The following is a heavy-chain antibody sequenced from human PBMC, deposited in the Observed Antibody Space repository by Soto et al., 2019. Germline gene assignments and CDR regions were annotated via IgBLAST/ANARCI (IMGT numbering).Heavy chain of an antibody. V-gene: IGHV3-23*01. CDR3: ASSRGIFGSFDY. CDR1: GLTFSRYV. D-gene: IGHD3-3*01. Sequence: GGSLRLSCVVSGLTFSRYVMSWVRQAPGKGLEWVSIISGSGDRTFYADSVKGRFTISRDNSQNTVYLQMDSLRAEDTAVYYCASSRGIFGSFDYWGQGALVTVPS. CDR2: ISGSGDRT. J-gene: IGHJ4*02.